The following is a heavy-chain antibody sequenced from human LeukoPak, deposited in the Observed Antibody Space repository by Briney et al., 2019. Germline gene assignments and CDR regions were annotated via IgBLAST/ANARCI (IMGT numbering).Heavy chain of an antibody. D-gene: IGHD6-13*01. Sequence: GGSLRLSCAASGFTFSSYSMNWVRQAPGKGLEWVSSISSSSSYIYYADSVKGRFTISRDNAKNSLYLQMNSLRAEDTAVYYCAREGIAAAGSYTFDYWGQGTLVTVSS. V-gene: IGHV3-21*01. J-gene: IGHJ4*02. CDR2: ISSSSSYI. CDR1: GFTFSSYS. CDR3: AREGIAAAGSYTFDY.